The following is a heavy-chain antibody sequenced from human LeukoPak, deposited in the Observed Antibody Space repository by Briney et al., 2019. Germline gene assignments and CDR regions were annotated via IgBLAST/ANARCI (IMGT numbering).Heavy chain of an antibody. J-gene: IGHJ4*02. Sequence: GRSLRLSCAASGFTFSNYGMNWVRQAPGKGLEWVAVIWYDGSNTYYADSVKGRFTISRDNSKNTLYLQMNSLRAEDTAVYYCAKLAALHYYGSGSYDDFDYWGQGTLVTVSS. V-gene: IGHV3-30*18. CDR2: IWYDGSNT. CDR3: AKLAALHYYGSGSYDDFDY. CDR1: GFTFSNYG. D-gene: IGHD3-10*01.